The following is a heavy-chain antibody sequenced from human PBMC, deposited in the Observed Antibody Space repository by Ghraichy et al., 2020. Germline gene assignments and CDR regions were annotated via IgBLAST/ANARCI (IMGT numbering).Heavy chain of an antibody. CDR3: AKDYDSSGYLAYYFDY. CDR1: GFTFSSYA. D-gene: IGHD3-22*01. Sequence: GGSLRLSCAASGFTFSSYAMSWVRQAPGKGLEWVSAISGSGGSTYYADSVKGRFTISRDNSKNTLYLQMNSLRAEDTAVYYCAKDYDSSGYLAYYFDYWGQGTLVTVSS. V-gene: IGHV3-23*01. J-gene: IGHJ4*02. CDR2: ISGSGGST.